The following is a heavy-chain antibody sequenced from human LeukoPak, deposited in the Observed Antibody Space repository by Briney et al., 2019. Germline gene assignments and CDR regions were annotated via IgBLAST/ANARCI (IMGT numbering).Heavy chain of an antibody. D-gene: IGHD6-13*01. V-gene: IGHV3-7*01. CDR3: ARDIAAAGFDY. Sequence: GGSLRLSCGASGFTFSSYRMSWVRQAPGKGLEWVANIRQDGSEAYYVDSVKGRFSISRDNAKNSLFLQMNSLRVEDTAAYYCARDIAAAGFDYWGQGTLVTVSS. CDR2: IRQDGSEA. CDR1: GFTFSSYR. J-gene: IGHJ4*02.